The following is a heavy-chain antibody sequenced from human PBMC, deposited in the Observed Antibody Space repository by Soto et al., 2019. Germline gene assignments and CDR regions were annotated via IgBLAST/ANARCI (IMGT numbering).Heavy chain of an antibody. D-gene: IGHD1-1*01. CDR2: INKDGSYK. Sequence: GGSLRLSCAASGFTFSSYAMHWVRQAPGKGLEWVSRINKDGSYKNYADFVEGRFTISRDDAKSELYLQMDRLRAEDTAVYYCARGGLEPFDYLGQGALVTVSS. CDR1: GFTFSSYA. V-gene: IGHV3-74*01. J-gene: IGHJ4*02. CDR3: ARGGLEPFDY.